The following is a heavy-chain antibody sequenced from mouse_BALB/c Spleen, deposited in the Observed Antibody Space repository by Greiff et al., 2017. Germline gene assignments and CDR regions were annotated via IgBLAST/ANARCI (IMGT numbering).Heavy chain of an antibody. CDR1: GFTFSSFG. Sequence: EVQGVESGGGLVQPGGSRKLSCAASGFTFSSFGMHWVRQAPEKGLEWVAYISSGSSTIYYADTVKGRFTISRDNPKNTLFLQMTSLRSEDTAMYYCARSPYSGYAMDYWGQGTSVTVSS. J-gene: IGHJ4*01. D-gene: IGHD1-1*01. CDR3: ARSPYSGYAMDY. V-gene: IGHV5-17*02. CDR2: ISSGSSTI.